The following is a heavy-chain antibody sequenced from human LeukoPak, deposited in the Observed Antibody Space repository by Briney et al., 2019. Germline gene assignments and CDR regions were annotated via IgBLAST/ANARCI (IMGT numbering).Heavy chain of an antibody. J-gene: IGHJ4*02. CDR1: GFTFSSYA. Sequence: PGGSLRLSCAASGFTFSSYAMNWVRQVPGKGLEWIGLFKSKTNGGTTDYAAPVKGRFTMSRDDSKNTLYLQMNSLKTEDTAMYYCTTEYSGSFSNWGQGILVTVSS. D-gene: IGHD1-26*01. CDR3: TTEYSGSFSN. V-gene: IGHV3-15*01. CDR2: FKSKTNGGTT.